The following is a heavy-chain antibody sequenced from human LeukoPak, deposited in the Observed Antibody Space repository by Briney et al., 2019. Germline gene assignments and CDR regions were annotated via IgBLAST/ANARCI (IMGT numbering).Heavy chain of an antibody. Sequence: ASVKVSCKSSGYTFTDYYMHWVRQAPGQGLEWMGWINPNSGGTNYAQKFQGRVTMTRDTSISTAYMELSRLRSDDTAVYYCARDLGYCSSTSCYFWFDPWGQGTLVTVSS. CDR1: GYTFTDYY. CDR3: ARDLGYCSSTSCYFWFDP. CDR2: INPNSGGT. J-gene: IGHJ5*02. V-gene: IGHV1-2*02. D-gene: IGHD2-2*01.